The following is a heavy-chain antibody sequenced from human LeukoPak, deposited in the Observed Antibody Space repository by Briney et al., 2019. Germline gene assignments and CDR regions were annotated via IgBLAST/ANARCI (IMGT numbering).Heavy chain of an antibody. Sequence: ASVKVSCKASGYTFNSYYMHWVRQAPGQGLEWMGIIIPSGGSTSYAQKFQGRVTMTRDTSTSTVYMELSSLRSEDTAVYYCARGTLALGFGELLLDIWGPGTMVTVSS. CDR1: GYTFNSYY. CDR3: ARGTLALGFGELLLDI. V-gene: IGHV1-46*02. D-gene: IGHD3-10*01. CDR2: IIPSGGST. J-gene: IGHJ3*02.